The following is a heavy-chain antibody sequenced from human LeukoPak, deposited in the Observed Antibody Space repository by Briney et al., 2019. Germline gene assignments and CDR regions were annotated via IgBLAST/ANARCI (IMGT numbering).Heavy chain of an antibody. D-gene: IGHD3-22*01. J-gene: IGHJ4*02. CDR3: ARGGLPVTMIVVVIPYYFDY. CDR2: INHSGST. Sequence: SETLSLTCAVYGGSFSGYYWSWIRQPPGKGLEWIGEINHSGSTNYNPSLKSRVTISVDTSKNQFSLKLSSVTAADTAVYYCARGGLPVTMIVVVIPYYFDYWGQGTLVTVSS. V-gene: IGHV4-34*01. CDR1: GGSFSGYY.